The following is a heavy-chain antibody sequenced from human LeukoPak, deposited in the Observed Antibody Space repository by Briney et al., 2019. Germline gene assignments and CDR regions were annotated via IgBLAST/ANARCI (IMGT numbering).Heavy chain of an antibody. J-gene: IGHJ4*02. Sequence: PGGSLRLSCAACGFTFNHYAMSWVRQAPGKGLEWVSGINHLGHTFYADSVKGRFTISRDNSQNTLFLQMNSLRADDTAEYFCARDHGSQDSGAWYVFDYWGRGTPVTVSS. CDR3: ARDHGSQDSGAWYVFDY. V-gene: IGHV3-23*01. D-gene: IGHD6-19*01. CDR2: INHLGHT. CDR1: GFTFNHYA.